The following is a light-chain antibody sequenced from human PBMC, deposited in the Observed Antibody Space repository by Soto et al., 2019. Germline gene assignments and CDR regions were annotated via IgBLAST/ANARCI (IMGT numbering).Light chain of an antibody. CDR1: SSNIGSNT. CDR3: EAWDDSLNGCV. Sequence: QSVLTQPPSASGTPGQRVTISCSGSSSNIGSNTVNWYQQLPGTAPKLLIYGNNQRPSGVPDRFSGSKSGTSASLAISGLQAEDEADYYCEAWDDSLNGCVFGGGTKVTVL. J-gene: IGLJ3*02. V-gene: IGLV1-44*01. CDR2: GNN.